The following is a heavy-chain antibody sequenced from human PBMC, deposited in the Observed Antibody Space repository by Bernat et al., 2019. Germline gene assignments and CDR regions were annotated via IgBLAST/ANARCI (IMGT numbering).Heavy chain of an antibody. D-gene: IGHD6-13*01. CDR1: GFTFSSYG. CDR2: IWYDGSNK. V-gene: IGHV3-33*01. CDR3: AGEQLGWYYFDY. Sequence: QVQLVESGGGVVQPGRSLRLSCAASGFTFSSYGMHWVRQAPGKGLEWVAVIWYDGSNKYYADSVKGRFTISRDNSKNTLYLQMNSLRAEDTAVYYCAGEQLGWYYFDYWGQGTLVTVSS. J-gene: IGHJ4*02.